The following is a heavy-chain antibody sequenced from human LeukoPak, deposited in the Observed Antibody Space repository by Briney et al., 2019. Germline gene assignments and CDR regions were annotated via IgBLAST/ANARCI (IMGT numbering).Heavy chain of an antibody. J-gene: IGHJ4*02. CDR2: ISGSGGST. CDR3: AKPPRFYDFWSAYLN. CDR1: GFTFNSYA. D-gene: IGHD3-3*01. Sequence: GGSLRLSCAASGFTFNSYAMSWVRQAPGKGLEWVSLISGSGGSTYNADSVKGRFTISRDNSKNTLYLQMNSLRTEDSALYFCAKPPRFYDFWSAYLNWGQGTLVTVSS. V-gene: IGHV3-23*01.